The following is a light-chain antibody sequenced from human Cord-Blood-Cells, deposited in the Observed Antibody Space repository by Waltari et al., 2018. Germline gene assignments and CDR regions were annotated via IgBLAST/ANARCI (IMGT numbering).Light chain of an antibody. CDR1: SSDVGGSNY. V-gene: IGLV2-14*01. CDR2: DVS. J-gene: IGLJ1*01. Sequence: QSALTQPASVSGSPGQSLTIPCTGTSSDVGGSNYVSWYQQHPGKAPKLMIYDVSNRPSGVSNRFSGSKSGNTASLTISGLQAEDEADYYCSSYTSSSTLVFGTGTKVTVL. CDR3: SSYTSSSTLV.